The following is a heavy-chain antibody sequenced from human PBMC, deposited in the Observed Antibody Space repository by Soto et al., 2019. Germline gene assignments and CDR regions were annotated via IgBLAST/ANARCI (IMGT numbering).Heavy chain of an antibody. CDR3: ARVADSYGVSYFDY. CDR2: IYYSGST. Sequence: SETLSLTCTVSGGSISSYYWSWIRQPPGKGLEWIGYIYYSGSTNYNPSLKSRVTISVDTSKNQFYLKLSSVTAADTAVYYCARVADSYGVSYFDYWGQGTLVTVSS. CDR1: GGSISSYY. D-gene: IGHD5-18*01. J-gene: IGHJ4*02. V-gene: IGHV4-59*01.